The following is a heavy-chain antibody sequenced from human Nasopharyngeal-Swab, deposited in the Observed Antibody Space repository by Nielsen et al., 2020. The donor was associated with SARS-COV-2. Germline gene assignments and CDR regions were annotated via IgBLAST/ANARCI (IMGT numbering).Heavy chain of an antibody. Sequence: ESLKISCTGSGQSFTSYWIGWVRQMPGKGLEYMGIIYPSDSDTRYSPSFQGQVTISADKSINTAYLQWSSLKASDTAMYYCARTAIEGGYYRGDAFDIWGQGTMVTVSS. D-gene: IGHD3-22*01. J-gene: IGHJ3*02. CDR2: IYPSDSDT. V-gene: IGHV5-51*01. CDR1: GQSFTSYW. CDR3: ARTAIEGGYYRGDAFDI.